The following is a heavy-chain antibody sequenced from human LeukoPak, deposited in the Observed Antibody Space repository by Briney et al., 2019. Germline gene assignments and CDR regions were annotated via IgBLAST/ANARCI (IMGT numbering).Heavy chain of an antibody. D-gene: IGHD4-17*01. Sequence: SQTLSLTCTVSGGSISSGSYYWSWIRQPAGKGLEWIGRIYTSGSTNYNPSLKSRVTISVDTSKNQFSLKLSSVTAADTAVYYCARENGDYVIDYWGQGTLVTVSS. CDR1: GGSISSGSYY. CDR3: ARENGDYVIDY. CDR2: IYTSGST. J-gene: IGHJ4*02. V-gene: IGHV4-61*02.